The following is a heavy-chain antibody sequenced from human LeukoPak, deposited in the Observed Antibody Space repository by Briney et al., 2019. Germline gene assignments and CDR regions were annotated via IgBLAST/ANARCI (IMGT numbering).Heavy chain of an antibody. CDR2: IIPILGIA. V-gene: IGHV1-69*04. CDR3: ARDDLRIVVAGNFDY. J-gene: IGHJ4*02. D-gene: IGHD6-19*01. Sequence: ASVKVSCKASVDAVTIIAICCGRQAPGQGLEWMGRIIPILGIANYAQKFQGRVTITADKSTSTAYMELSRLRSEETAVYYCARDDLRIVVAGNFDYWGQGTLVTVSS. CDR1: VDAVTIIA.